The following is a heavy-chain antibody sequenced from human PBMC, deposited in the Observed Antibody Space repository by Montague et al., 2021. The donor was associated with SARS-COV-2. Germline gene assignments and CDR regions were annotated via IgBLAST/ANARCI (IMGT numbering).Heavy chain of an antibody. J-gene: IGHJ4*02. CDR2: IFRSGDS. CDR1: GGSISSSNW. CDR3: VRGGTMTVVVFDY. Sequence: SETLSLTCTVSGGSISSSNWWTWVRQSPGRGLEWIGEIFRSGDSNYNPSLKSRVTMSVDMSRNQFSLSLSNVTAADTAIYYCVRGGTMTVVVFDYWGQGTLVTVSS. D-gene: IGHD3-22*01. V-gene: IGHV4-4*02.